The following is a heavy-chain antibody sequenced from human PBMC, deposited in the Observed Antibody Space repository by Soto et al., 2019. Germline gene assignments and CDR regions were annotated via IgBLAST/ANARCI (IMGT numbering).Heavy chain of an antibody. J-gene: IGHJ6*02. V-gene: IGHV3-30*03. Sequence: PGGSLRLSCAASGFTFSNYVMHWVRQAPGKGLEWVAVISYDGTNKYYADSVRGRFTISRDNSKNTLFLQMNSLRPEDTAVYYCATDQYPMIRRCYGLDVWGQGPTVTVSS. CDR2: ISYDGTNK. D-gene: IGHD2-2*02. CDR1: GFTFSNYV. CDR3: ATDQYPMIRRCYGLDV.